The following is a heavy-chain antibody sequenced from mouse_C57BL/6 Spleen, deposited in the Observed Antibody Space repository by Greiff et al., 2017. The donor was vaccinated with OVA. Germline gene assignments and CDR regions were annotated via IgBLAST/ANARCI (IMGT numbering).Heavy chain of an antibody. CDR2: ISSGSSTT. CDR3: STGDYDGSRGYYAMDY. Sequence: DVKLVESGGGLVKPGGSLKLSCAASGFTFSDYGMHWVRQAPEKGLEWVASISSGSSTTYYADTVKGRFTISRDNAKNTLFLQMTSLMSEDTAMYYCSTGDYDGSRGYYAMDYWGQGTSVTVSS. V-gene: IGHV5-17*01. CDR1: GFTFSDYG. J-gene: IGHJ4*01. D-gene: IGHD1-1*01.